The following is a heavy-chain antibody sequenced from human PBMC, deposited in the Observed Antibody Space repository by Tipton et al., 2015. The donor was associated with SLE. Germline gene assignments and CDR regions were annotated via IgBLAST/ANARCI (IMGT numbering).Heavy chain of an antibody. CDR1: GFSFSSYA. J-gene: IGHJ4*02. CDR2: ISGSGGST. D-gene: IGHD3-10*01. Sequence: SLRLSCAASGFSFSSYAMSWVRQAPGKGLEWVSGISGSGGSTYYADSVKGRFTISRDNSKNTLYLQMNSLRAEDTAVYYCARGSIAILFWGQGTLVTVSS. V-gene: IGHV3-23*01. CDR3: ARGSIAILF.